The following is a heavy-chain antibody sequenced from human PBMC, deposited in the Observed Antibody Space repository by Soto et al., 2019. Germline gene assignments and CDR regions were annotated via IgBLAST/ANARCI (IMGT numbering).Heavy chain of an antibody. V-gene: IGHV1-18*01. D-gene: IGHD2-15*01. CDR1: GYTFTSYG. CDR3: ARDVAVVAALNYYYYGMHV. CDR2: ISAYNGNT. Sequence: ASVKVSCKASGYTFTSYGSSWVRQDPGQGLEWMGWISAYNGNTNYAQKLRGRVTMTTDTSTSTAYMELRSLRSDDTAVYYCARDVAVVAALNYYYYGMHVWGQGTTVTVSS. J-gene: IGHJ6*02.